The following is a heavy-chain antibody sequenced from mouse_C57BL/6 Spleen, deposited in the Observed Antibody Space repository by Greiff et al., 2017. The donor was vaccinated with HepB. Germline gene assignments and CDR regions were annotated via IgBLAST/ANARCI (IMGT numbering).Heavy chain of an antibody. CDR3: TKYYGSSRYFDV. Sequence: QVQLQQSGAELVRPGASVTLSCKASGYTFTDYEMHWVKQTPVHGLEWIGAIDPETGGTAYNQKFKGKAILTADKSSSTAYMELRSLTSEDYAVYYCTKYYGSSRYFDVWGTGTTVTVSS. CDR2: IDPETGGT. CDR1: GYTFTDYE. J-gene: IGHJ1*03. D-gene: IGHD1-1*01. V-gene: IGHV1-15*01.